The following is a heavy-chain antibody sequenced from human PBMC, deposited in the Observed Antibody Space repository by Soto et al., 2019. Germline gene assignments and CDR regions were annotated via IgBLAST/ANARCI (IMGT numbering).Heavy chain of an antibody. CDR3: ARDRPYYGDTFDY. J-gene: IGHJ4*02. V-gene: IGHV4-61*01. CDR1: GGSVSSGSYY. D-gene: IGHD4-17*01. CDR2: IDYTGST. Sequence: QVQLQESGPGLVKPSETLSLTCTVSGGSVSSGSYYWSWIRQPPGKGLEWIAYIDYTGSTYYNPSLESRVTISADASKNQFSVNLSSVTAADTAIYYCARDRPYYGDTFDYWGQGTLVSVSS.